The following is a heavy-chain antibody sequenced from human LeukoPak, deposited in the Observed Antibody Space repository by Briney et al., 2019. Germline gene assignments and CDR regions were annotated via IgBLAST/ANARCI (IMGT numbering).Heavy chain of an antibody. J-gene: IGHJ4*02. Sequence: ASVKVSCKASGYTFTGYYIHWVRQAPGQGLEWMGWINPNSGGTNYAQKFQGRVTMTRDTSISTAYMELSRLRSDDMAVYYCARDRGLPYCGGDCYSGFFDYWGQGTLVTVSS. CDR1: GYTFTGYY. V-gene: IGHV1-2*02. D-gene: IGHD2-21*01. CDR2: INPNSGGT. CDR3: ARDRGLPYCGGDCYSGFFDY.